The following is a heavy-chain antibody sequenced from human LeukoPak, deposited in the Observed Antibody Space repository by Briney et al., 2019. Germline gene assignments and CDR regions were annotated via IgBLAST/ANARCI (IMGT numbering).Heavy chain of an antibody. D-gene: IGHD2-2*01. J-gene: IGHJ5*02. CDR1: GGSISSFTYY. CDR2: MYYRRNT. Sequence: PSETLSLTCTVSGGSISSFTYYWGRIPQPPGKGLVWVGHMYYRRNTFYNPYLKSRVPISVDTSRNQFSLKLSSVTAADTAVYYCARTSEYQLLWRRGRWLDPWGQGTLVTVSS. V-gene: IGHV4-39*07. CDR3: ARTSEYQLLWRRGRWLDP.